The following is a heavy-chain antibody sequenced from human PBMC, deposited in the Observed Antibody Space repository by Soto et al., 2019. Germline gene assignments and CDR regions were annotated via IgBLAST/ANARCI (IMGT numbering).Heavy chain of an antibody. V-gene: IGHV4-34*01. CDR2: INHSGST. CDR1: GGSFSGYY. J-gene: IGHJ1*01. Sequence: SETLSLTCAVYGGSFSGYYWSWIRQPPGKGLEWIGEINHSGSTNYNPSLKSRVTISVDTSKNQFSLKLSSVTAADTAVYYCARGETDIVVVVAPHRYFQHWGQGTLVTVSS. CDR3: ARGETDIVVVVAPHRYFQH. D-gene: IGHD2-15*01.